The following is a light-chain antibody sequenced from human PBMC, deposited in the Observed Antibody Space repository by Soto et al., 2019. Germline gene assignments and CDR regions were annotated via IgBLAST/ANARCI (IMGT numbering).Light chain of an antibody. J-gene: IGLJ1*01. V-gene: IGLV2-8*01. CDR3: CSYAGSYTYV. CDR2: EVS. Sequence: QSVLTQPPSASGSPGQSVTISCTGTSSDVGRYNYVSWYQQHPGKAPKLMLSEVSKRPSGVPDRFSGSKSGNTASLTVSGLQAEDEADYYCCSYAGSYTYVFGTGTKVT. CDR1: SSDVGRYNY.